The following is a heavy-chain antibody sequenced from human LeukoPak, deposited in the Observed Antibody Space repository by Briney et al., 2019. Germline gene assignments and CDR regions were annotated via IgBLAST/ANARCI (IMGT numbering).Heavy chain of an antibody. J-gene: IGHJ6*03. Sequence: GESLKISCKGSGYSFTTYRIGWVRQMPGKGLEWIGIIFPGDSDTTYSPSLQGQVTIPADKSISTAYLQWSSLKASDTAMYYCARVVSDYYYYYYYMDVWGKGTTVTVSS. CDR2: IFPGDSDT. V-gene: IGHV5-51*01. CDR3: ARVVSDYYYYYYYMDV. D-gene: IGHD3-22*01. CDR1: GYSFTTYR.